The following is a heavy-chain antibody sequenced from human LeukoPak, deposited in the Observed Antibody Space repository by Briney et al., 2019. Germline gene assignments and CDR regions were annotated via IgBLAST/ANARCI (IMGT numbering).Heavy chain of an antibody. CDR2: FLYDGSNQ. V-gene: IGHV3-30*18. J-gene: IGHJ4*02. CDR3: AKGDSSGAFDY. CDR1: GFTFRNYG. Sequence: GGSLRLSCQASGFTFRNYGMHRVRQAPGKGLEWVAVFLYDGSNQYYADSVKGRFTISRDQSKNTLSLQMNSLRTEDTAVYYCAKGDSSGAFDYWGQGTLVTVSS. D-gene: IGHD6-19*01.